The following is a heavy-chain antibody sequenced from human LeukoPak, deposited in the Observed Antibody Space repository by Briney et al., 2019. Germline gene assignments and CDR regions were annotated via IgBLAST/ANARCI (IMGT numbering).Heavy chain of an antibody. CDR2: IYHSGST. V-gene: IGHV4-38-2*02. J-gene: IGHJ5*02. D-gene: IGHD4-11*01. CDR3: ARHPRTVTTFDP. Sequence: SETLSLTCTVSGYSISSGYYWGWIRQPPGKGLEWIGSIYHSGSTYYNPSLKSRVTISVDTSKNQFSLKLSSVTAADTAVYYCARHPRTVTTFDPWGQRTLVTVSS. CDR1: GYSISSGYY.